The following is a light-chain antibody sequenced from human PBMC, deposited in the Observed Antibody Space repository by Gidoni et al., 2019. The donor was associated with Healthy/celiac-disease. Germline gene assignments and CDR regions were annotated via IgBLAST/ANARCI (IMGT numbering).Light chain of an antibody. CDR1: KHVSSSY. J-gene: IGKJ2*03. CDR2: GAS. CDR3: QQYGSSPRYS. Sequence: DIVLTPPPGTLSLSPGERATLSRRASKHVSSSYLAWYQQKPGQAPRLLSYGASSRATGIPERFSGSGSGTDFTVTISRLEPEDFAVYDCQQYGSSPRYSFGQGTKLEIK. V-gene: IGKV3-20*01.